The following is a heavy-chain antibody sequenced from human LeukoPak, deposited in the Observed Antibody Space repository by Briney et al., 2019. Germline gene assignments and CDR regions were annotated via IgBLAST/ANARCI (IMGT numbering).Heavy chain of an antibody. CDR2: INPNSGAT. CDR1: GFTFTGYY. J-gene: IGHJ4*02. CDR3: ARDQYCSSTSCYPYFNF. D-gene: IGHD2-2*01. Sequence: ASVKVSCKASGFTFTGYYMHWVRQAPGQGLEWMGWINPNSGATNYAQKFQGRVTMTRDTSISTAYVELSSLRADDTAVYYCARDQYCSSTSCYPYFNFWGQGTLVTVSS. V-gene: IGHV1-2*02.